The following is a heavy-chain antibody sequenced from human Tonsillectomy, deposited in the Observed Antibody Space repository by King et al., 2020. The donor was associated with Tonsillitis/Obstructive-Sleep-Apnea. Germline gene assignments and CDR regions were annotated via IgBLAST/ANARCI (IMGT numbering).Heavy chain of an antibody. V-gene: IGHV3-33*01. CDR3: AGDLDSWSGFYYYYYGMDV. CDR1: GFTFSSYG. D-gene: IGHD3-3*01. CDR2: IWDDGSNK. Sequence: VQLVESGGGVLQPGRSLRLSCAASGFTFSSYGMHWVRQATGKGLEWVGVIWDDGSNKYYAESVKGRFTIPRDNSKKTLYMQMNSLRAADTAVYYCAGDLDSWSGFYYYYYGMDVWGQGNTVTVSS. J-gene: IGHJ6*02.